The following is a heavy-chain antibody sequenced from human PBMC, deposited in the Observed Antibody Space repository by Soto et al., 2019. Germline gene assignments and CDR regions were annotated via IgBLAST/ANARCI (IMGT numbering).Heavy chain of an antibody. CDR2: IYYSGST. CDR3: ARGRSPYYDFWSGYLSHFDY. CDR1: GGSISSGDYY. D-gene: IGHD3-3*01. J-gene: IGHJ4*02. V-gene: IGHV4-30-4*01. Sequence: PSETLSLTCTVSGGSISSGDYYWSCIRQPPGKGLEWIGYIYYSGSTYYNPSLKSRVTISVDTSKNQFSLKLSSVTAADTAVYYCARGRSPYYDFWSGYLSHFDYWGQGTLVTVSS.